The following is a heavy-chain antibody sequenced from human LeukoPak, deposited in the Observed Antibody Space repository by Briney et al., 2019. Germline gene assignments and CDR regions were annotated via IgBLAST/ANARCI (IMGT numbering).Heavy chain of an antibody. CDR3: ARDLRGNSYGSVDF. V-gene: IGHV1-69*05. CDR2: IIPIFGTA. CDR1: GGTFSSYA. J-gene: IGHJ4*02. Sequence: VKVSCKASGGTFSSYAISWVRQAPGQGLEWMGGIIPIFGTANYAQKFQGRVTITTDESTSTAYMELSSLRSEDTAVYYCARDLRGNSYGSVDFWGQGTLVTVSS. D-gene: IGHD5-18*01.